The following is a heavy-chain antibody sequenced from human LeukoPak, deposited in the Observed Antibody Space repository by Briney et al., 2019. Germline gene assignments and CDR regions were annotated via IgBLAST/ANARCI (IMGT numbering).Heavy chain of an antibody. V-gene: IGHV1-2*02. CDR3: ARADNDFWSGYKPFYYYYMDV. CDR2: INPHSGGT. D-gene: IGHD3-3*01. J-gene: IGHJ6*03. CDR1: GYTFTGYY. Sequence: GASVNVSCKASGYTFTGYYIHWVRQAPGQGLEWMGWINPHSGGTNYAQKFQGGVTMTRDTSITTAYMELSSLRSEDTAVYYCARADNDFWSGYKPFYYYYMDVWGKGTTVTVSS.